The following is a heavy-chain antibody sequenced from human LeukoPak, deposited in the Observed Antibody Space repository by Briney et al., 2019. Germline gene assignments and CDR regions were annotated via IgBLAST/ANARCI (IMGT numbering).Heavy chain of an antibody. CDR3: ARGRGYCSGGSCYAFYYYYYMDV. CDR2: INHSGST. Sequence: SETLSLTCAVYGGSFSGYCWSWIRQPPGKGLEWIGEINHSGSTNYNPSLKSRVTISVDTSKNQLSLKLSSVTAADTAVYYCARGRGYCSGGSCYAFYYYYYMDVWGKGTTVTVSS. V-gene: IGHV4-34*01. J-gene: IGHJ6*03. CDR1: GGSFSGYC. D-gene: IGHD2-15*01.